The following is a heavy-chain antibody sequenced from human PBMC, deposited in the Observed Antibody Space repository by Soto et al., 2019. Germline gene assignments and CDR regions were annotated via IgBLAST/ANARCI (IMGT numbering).Heavy chain of an antibody. V-gene: IGHV3-30*18. CDR1: GFTFSTYG. D-gene: IGHD5-18*01. CDR3: AKGFSYSVIDY. CDR2: ISYDGSNK. J-gene: IGHJ4*02. Sequence: QVQLVESGGGVVQPGRSLRLSCAASGFTFSTYGMHWVRQAPGKGLEWVAVISYDGSNKYYADSVKGRFTISRDNSKHTLYLQMCSLRAEDTAVYYCAKGFSYSVIDYWGQGTLVTVSS.